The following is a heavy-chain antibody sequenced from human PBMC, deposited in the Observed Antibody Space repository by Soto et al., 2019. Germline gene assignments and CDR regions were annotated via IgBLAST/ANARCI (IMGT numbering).Heavy chain of an antibody. J-gene: IGHJ4*02. V-gene: IGHV4-61*01. CDR3: ARGLGYDTIY. CDR1: GASVSNIIHY. Sequence: QVQLQESGPGLVKPSETLSLTCSVSGASVSNIIHYWSWIRQPPGMGLDWLGCVHSSGITNYSPRLKSLVTRSLDTSKNQFSLRLDSLTAADTSVYYCARGLGYDTIYWGKGILVTVSS. D-gene: IGHD5-18*01. CDR2: VHSSGIT.